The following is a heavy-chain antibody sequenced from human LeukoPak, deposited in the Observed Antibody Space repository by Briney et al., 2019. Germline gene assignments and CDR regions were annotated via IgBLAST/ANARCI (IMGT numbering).Heavy chain of an antibody. CDR1: GFTFSSYG. CDR3: AKDDSGYSYGYAGPGDY. J-gene: IGHJ4*02. CDR2: IWYDGSNK. Sequence: GGSLRLSCAASGFTFSSYGMHWVRQAPGKRLEWVAVIWYDGSNKYYADSVKGRFTISRDNSKNTLYLQMNSLRAEDTAVYYCAKDDSGYSYGYAGPGDYWGQGTLVTVSS. V-gene: IGHV3-30*02. D-gene: IGHD5-18*01.